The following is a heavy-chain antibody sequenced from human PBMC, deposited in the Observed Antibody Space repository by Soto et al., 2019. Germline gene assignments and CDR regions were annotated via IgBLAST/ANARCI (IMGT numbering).Heavy chain of an antibody. Sequence: QVRLVQSGAEVKKPGASVKVSCKASGYSFTGHYVHWVRQAPGQGLEWMGWINPHSGDTKYAEKFQGRVTITADESTSTAYMELTSLRSEDTAVYYCARVVMTTVPASYYYGMDVWGQGTTVTVSS. V-gene: IGHV1-2*02. CDR3: ARVVMTTVPASYYYGMDV. D-gene: IGHD4-4*01. CDR1: GYSFTGHY. CDR2: INPHSGDT. J-gene: IGHJ6*02.